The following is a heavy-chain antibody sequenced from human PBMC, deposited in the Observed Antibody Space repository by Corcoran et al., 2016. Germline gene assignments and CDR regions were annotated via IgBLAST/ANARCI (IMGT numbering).Heavy chain of an antibody. D-gene: IGHD3-16*01. CDR2: MYNGGST. CDR3: ARGGMGEGY. Sequence: QVQLQESGPGLVKPSETLSLTCTVSGGSISSHYWSWIRQPPGKGLEWIGYMYNGGSTNYNPSLKSRVTISVDTSKNQFSLKLTSLTAADTAVYNCARGGMGEGYWGQGTLVTVSS. J-gene: IGHJ4*02. CDR1: GGSISSHY. V-gene: IGHV4-59*11.